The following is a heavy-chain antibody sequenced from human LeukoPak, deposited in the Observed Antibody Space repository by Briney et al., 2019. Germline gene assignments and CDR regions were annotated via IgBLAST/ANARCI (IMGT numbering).Heavy chain of an antibody. J-gene: IGHJ6*02. CDR2: TRNKANSYTT. CDR3: ARVREGMDV. Sequence: RGSLRLSCAASGFTFSDHYMDWVRQAPGKGLEWVGRTRNKANSYTTEYAASVKGRFTISRDDSKNSLYLQMNSLKTEDTAVYYCARVREGMDVWGQGTTVTVSS. CDR1: GFTFSDHY. V-gene: IGHV3-72*01.